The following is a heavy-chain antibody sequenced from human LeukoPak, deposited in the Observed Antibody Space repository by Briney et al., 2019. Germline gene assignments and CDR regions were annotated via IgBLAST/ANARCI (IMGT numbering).Heavy chain of an antibody. D-gene: IGHD2-15*01. Sequence: PGGSLRLSCAASGYTFSSYAMSWVRQAPGKGLEWVSAISGSGGSTYYADSVKGRFTISRDNSKNTLYLQMNSLRAEDTAVYYCAKVAFRDPYRVVAADYYYYYGMDVWGQGTTVTVSS. CDR2: ISGSGGST. J-gene: IGHJ6*02. CDR1: GYTFSSYA. V-gene: IGHV3-23*01. CDR3: AKVAFRDPYRVVAADYYYYYGMDV.